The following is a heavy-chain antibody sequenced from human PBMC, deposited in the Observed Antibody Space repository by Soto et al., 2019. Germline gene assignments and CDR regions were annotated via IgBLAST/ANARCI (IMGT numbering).Heavy chain of an antibody. CDR3: ARENYDSSGYPPRAAYYFDY. V-gene: IGHV4-39*06. J-gene: IGHJ4*02. CDR2: IYYSGST. Sequence: PSETLSLTCTVSGGSISSSSYYWGWIRQPPGKGLEWIGSIYYSGSTYYNPSLKSRVTISVDTSKNQFPLKLSSVTAADTAVYYCARENYDSSGYPPRAAYYFDYWGQGTLVTVSS. D-gene: IGHD3-22*01. CDR1: GGSISSSSYY.